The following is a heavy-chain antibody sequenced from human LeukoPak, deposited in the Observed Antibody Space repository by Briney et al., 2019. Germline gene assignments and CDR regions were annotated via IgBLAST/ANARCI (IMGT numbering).Heavy chain of an antibody. CDR2: IYSGGST. CDR1: GFTFSSYA. J-gene: IGHJ4*02. CDR3: ATGLFSATSDY. V-gene: IGHV3-53*01. Sequence: GGSLRLSCAASGFTFSSYAMSWVRQAPGKGLEWVSVIYSGGSTNYAASVKGRFTISRDNSKNTLYLQMNSLRAEDTAVYYCATGLFSATSDYWGQGTLVTVSS. D-gene: IGHD1-26*01.